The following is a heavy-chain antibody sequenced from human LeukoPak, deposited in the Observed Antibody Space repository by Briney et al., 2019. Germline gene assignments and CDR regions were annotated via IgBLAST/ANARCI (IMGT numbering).Heavy chain of an antibody. CDR1: GGSISIGGNS. CDR2: IYHSGST. V-gene: IGHV4-30-2*01. J-gene: IGHJ5*02. CDR3: ARASTVTTEISWFDP. Sequence: SQTLSLTCAVSGGSISIGGNSWSWIRQPPGKGLEWIGYIYHSGSTYYNPSLKSRVTISVDRSKNQFSLKLSSVTAADTAVYYCARASTVTTEISWFDPWGQGTLVTVSS. D-gene: IGHD4-17*01.